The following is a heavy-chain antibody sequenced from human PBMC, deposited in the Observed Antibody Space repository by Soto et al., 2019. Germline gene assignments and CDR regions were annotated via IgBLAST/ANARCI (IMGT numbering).Heavy chain of an antibody. CDR2: IWYDGSNK. CDR3: ARDTEEQWLYQHAFDI. V-gene: IGHV3-33*01. J-gene: IGHJ3*02. Sequence: QVQLVESGGGVVQPGRSLRLSCAASGFTFSSYGMHWVRQAPGKGLEWVAVIWYDGSNKYYADSVKGRFTISRDNSKNTLYLQMNSLRAEDTAVYYCARDTEEQWLYQHAFDIWGQGTMVTVSS. D-gene: IGHD6-19*01. CDR1: GFTFSSYG.